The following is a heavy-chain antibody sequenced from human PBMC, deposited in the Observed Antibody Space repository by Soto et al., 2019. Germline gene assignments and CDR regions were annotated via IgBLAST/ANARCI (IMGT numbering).Heavy chain of an antibody. D-gene: IGHD1-1*01. CDR3: ATWHEREHAYDV. J-gene: IGHJ3*01. Sequence: DVQLVESGGGLMQPGESLRLSCAASGLTVSGKKYVAWVRQAPGKVLEWVSALYDVDGSFYADSVKGRFTTSSDSAKTTVYLQMNGLRPDDTAVYSCATWHEREHAYDVWGQGTTVTVSS. CDR2: LYDVDGS. CDR1: GLTVSGKKY. V-gene: IGHV3-53*01.